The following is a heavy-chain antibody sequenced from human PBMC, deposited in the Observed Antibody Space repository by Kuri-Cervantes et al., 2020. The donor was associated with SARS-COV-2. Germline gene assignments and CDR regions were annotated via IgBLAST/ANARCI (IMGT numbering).Heavy chain of an antibody. CDR2: IYTSGST. V-gene: IGHV4-61*02. CDR1: GGSISSGDYY. D-gene: IGHD2-21*01. Sequence: SETLSLTCTVSGGSISSGDYYWSWIRQPAGKGLEWIGRIYTSGSTNYNPSLKSRVTMSVDTSKNQFSLKLSSVTAADTAVYYCARVRSLIVNNAFDIWGQGTMVTVSS. J-gene: IGHJ3*02. CDR3: ARVRSLIVNNAFDI.